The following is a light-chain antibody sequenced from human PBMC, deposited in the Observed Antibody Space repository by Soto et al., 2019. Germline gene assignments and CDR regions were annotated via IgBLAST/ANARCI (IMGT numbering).Light chain of an antibody. V-gene: IGKV3-20*01. J-gene: IGKJ4*01. Sequence: EIVLTQSPGTLSLSPGERATLSCRASQSVSSSYLAWYQQKPGQAPRLLIYGASSRATGIPDRFSGSGSGTDFTLTISRLEPEDFAVCYCQQYGSSPPVTFGGGTKVDIK. CDR2: GAS. CDR3: QQYGSSPPVT. CDR1: QSVSSSY.